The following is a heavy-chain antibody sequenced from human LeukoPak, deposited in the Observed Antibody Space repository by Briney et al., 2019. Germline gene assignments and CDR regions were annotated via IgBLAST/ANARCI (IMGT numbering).Heavy chain of an antibody. D-gene: IGHD3-3*02. CDR1: GGSISSGGYS. J-gene: IGHJ4*02. V-gene: IGHV4-30-2*01. Sequence: SQTLSLTCAVSGGSISSGGYSWSWIRQPPGKGLEWIGYIYHSGSTYYNPSLKSRVTISVDRSKNQFSLKLSSVAAADTAVYYCARQRADRIFGVVMGFGLDYWGRGTLVTVSS. CDR2: IYHSGST. CDR3: ARQRADRIFGVVMGFGLDY.